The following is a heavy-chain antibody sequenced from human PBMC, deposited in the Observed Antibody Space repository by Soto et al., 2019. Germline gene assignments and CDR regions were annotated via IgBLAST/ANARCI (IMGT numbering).Heavy chain of an antibody. V-gene: IGHV1-2*04. CDR1: GYTFTGYY. D-gene: IGHD5-18*01. CDR3: ARAGDTAMVDFDY. CDR2: INPNSGGT. Sequence: ASVKVSCKASGYTFTGYYMHWVRQAPGQGLEWMGWINPNSGGTNYAQKFQGWVTMTRDTSISTACMELSRLRSDDTAVYYCARAGDTAMVDFDYWGQGTLVTVSS. J-gene: IGHJ4*02.